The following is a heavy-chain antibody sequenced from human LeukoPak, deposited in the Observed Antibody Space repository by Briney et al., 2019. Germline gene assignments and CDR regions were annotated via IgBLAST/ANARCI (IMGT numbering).Heavy chain of an antibody. J-gene: IGHJ4*02. D-gene: IGHD3-10*01. V-gene: IGHV3-21*01. Sequence: GGSLRLSCAASGFTFSSYSMNWVRQAPGKGLEWVSSISSSSSYIYYADLVKGRFTISRDNAKNSLYLQMNSLRAEDTAVYYCASSIGSGSYYGLADYWGQGTLVTVSS. CDR1: GFTFSSYS. CDR2: ISSSSSYI. CDR3: ASSIGSGSYYGLADY.